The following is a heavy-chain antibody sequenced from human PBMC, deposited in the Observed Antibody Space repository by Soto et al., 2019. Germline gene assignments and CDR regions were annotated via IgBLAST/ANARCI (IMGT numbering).Heavy chain of an antibody. Sequence: GGSLRLSCAASGFTFSNYWMSWVRQAPGKGLEWVANIKGDGSEKYYVDSMKGRFTISRDNAENSLYLQLNSLRVEDTALYYCARDSRRVGATSDLDYWGQGTLVIVSS. D-gene: IGHD1-26*01. CDR1: GFTFSNYW. CDR2: IKGDGSEK. V-gene: IGHV3-7*01. J-gene: IGHJ4*02. CDR3: ARDSRRVGATSDLDY.